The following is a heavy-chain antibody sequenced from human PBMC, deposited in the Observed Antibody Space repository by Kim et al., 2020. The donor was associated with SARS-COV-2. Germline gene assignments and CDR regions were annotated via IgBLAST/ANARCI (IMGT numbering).Heavy chain of an antibody. CDR2: VSGGGDYT. CDR1: GFTFGSYA. Sequence: GGSLRLSCAASGFTFGSYAMTWVRQAPGKGLEWVSSVSGGGDYTFYADSSKGRFIISRDNSKKTLYLQMNSLMTEDTAAYYYATKGSNGVYCSIDYGG. J-gene: IGHJ4*01. V-gene: IGHV3-23*01. D-gene: IGHD2-8*01. CDR3: ATKGSNGVYCSIDY.